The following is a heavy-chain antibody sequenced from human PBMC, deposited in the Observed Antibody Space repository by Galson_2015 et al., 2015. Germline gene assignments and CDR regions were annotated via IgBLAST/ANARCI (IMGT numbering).Heavy chain of an antibody. J-gene: IGHJ4*02. CDR2: ISGSGGST. V-gene: IGHV3-23*01. CDR3: AKAYREWELRQYPPTQRGYYFDY. D-gene: IGHD1-26*01. Sequence: SLRLSCAASGFTFSSYAMSWVRQAPGKGLEWVSAISGSGGSTYYADSVKGRFTISRDNSKNTLYLQMNSLRAEDTAVYYCAKAYREWELRQYPPTQRGYYFDYWGQGTLVTVSS. CDR1: GFTFSSYA.